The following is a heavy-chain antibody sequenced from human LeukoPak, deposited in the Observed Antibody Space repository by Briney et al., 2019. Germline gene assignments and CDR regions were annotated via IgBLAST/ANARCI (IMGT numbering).Heavy chain of an antibody. V-gene: IGHV3-7*01. Sequence: QPGGSLRLSCAVSGFSIRSSWMSWVRQTPGKGLEWVADMNEDGSVTWYADSVKGRFTVSRDNANNSVDLQMSSLRAEDTAVYYCARDPAWGAIDYWGQGTLVTVSS. J-gene: IGHJ4*02. CDR2: MNEDGSVT. CDR3: ARDPAWGAIDY. D-gene: IGHD7-27*01. CDR1: GFSIRSSW.